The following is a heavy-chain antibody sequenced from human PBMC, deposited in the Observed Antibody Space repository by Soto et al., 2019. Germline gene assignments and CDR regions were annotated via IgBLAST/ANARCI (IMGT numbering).Heavy chain of an antibody. CDR3: ARVRILTGYHFDY. D-gene: IGHD3-9*01. J-gene: IGHJ4*02. V-gene: IGHV1-3*01. Sequence: ASVKVSCKASGYTFTSYGISWVRQAPGQRLEWMGWINAGNGNTKYSQKFQGRVTITRDTSASTAYMELSSLRSEDTAVYYCARVRILTGYHFDYWGQGTLVTVSS. CDR1: GYTFTSYG. CDR2: INAGNGNT.